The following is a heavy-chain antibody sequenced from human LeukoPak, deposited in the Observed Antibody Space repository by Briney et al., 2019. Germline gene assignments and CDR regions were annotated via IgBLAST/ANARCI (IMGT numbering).Heavy chain of an antibody. V-gene: IGHV3-53*01. CDR1: GFTVSSNY. Sequence: GGSLRLSCAASGFTVSSNYMSWVRQAPGKGLEWVSVIYSGGSTYYADSVKGRFTISRDNAKNSLYLQMNSLRAEDTAVYYCARDPNEYCSSTSCYYFDYWGQGTLVTVSS. D-gene: IGHD2-2*01. J-gene: IGHJ4*02. CDR2: IYSGGST. CDR3: ARDPNEYCSSTSCYYFDY.